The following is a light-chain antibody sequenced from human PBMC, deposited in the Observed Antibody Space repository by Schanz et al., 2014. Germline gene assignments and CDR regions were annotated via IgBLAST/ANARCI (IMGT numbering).Light chain of an antibody. Sequence: QSVLTQAPSVSGAPGQRVTISCTGSSSNIGAGYDVHWYQQLPGTAPKLLIYGNTNRPSGVPDRFSGSKSGTSASLAITGLQTEDEADYYCQSYDISLSVLYVFGTGTKVTVL. CDR1: SSNIGAGYD. CDR3: QSYDISLSVLYV. J-gene: IGLJ1*01. CDR2: GNT. V-gene: IGLV1-40*01.